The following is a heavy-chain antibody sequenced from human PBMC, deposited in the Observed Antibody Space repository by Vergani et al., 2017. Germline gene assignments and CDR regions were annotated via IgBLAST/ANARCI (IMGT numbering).Heavy chain of an antibody. J-gene: IGHJ4*02. CDR1: GFNFANAW. CDR2: IERKTEGGTT. V-gene: IGHV3-15*04. Sequence: EVQLVESGGRLIKPGGSLRLSCAVSGFNFANAWMSWARQAPGKGLEWVGHIERKTEGGTTDYEPPVKGRLIISRDDSKVTLFLQMNSLNTEDTAVYYCTTPTKWELRYYFDYWWQGTLLIVSS. CDR3: TTPTKWELRYYFDY. D-gene: IGHD3-9*01.